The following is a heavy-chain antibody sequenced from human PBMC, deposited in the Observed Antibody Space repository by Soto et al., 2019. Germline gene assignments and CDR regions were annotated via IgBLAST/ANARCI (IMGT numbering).Heavy chain of an antibody. V-gene: IGHV3-53*04. J-gene: IGHJ4*02. CDR1: GFTVSSNY. Sequence: EVQLVESGGGLVQPGGSLRLSCAASGFTVSSNYMSWVRQAPGKGLEWVSVIYSGGSTYYADSVKGRFTISRHNSKNTLYHQMNSLRAEDTAVYYCARGVEYYYGSGSYSGDYWGQGTLVTVSS. CDR3: ARGVEYYYGSGSYSGDY. CDR2: IYSGGST. D-gene: IGHD3-10*01.